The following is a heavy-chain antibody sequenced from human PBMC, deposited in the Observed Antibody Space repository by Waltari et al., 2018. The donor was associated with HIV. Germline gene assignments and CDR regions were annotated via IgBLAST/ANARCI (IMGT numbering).Heavy chain of an antibody. Sequence: QVQLVESGGGVVQPGRSLRPACAPHGFPFSSYGPHWVPTAPGKGLEWVAVIWYDGSNKYYADSVKGRFTISRDNSKNTLYLQMNSLRAEDTAVYYCARDQGMVRGIFDYWGQGTLVTVSS. J-gene: IGHJ4*02. CDR1: GFPFSSYG. CDR3: ARDQGMVRGIFDY. CDR2: IWYDGSNK. D-gene: IGHD3-10*01. V-gene: IGHV3-33*01.